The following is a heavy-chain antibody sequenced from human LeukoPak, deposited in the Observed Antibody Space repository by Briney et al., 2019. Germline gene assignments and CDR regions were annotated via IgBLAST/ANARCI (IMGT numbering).Heavy chain of an antibody. CDR1: GFTFSSYG. Sequence: PGGSLRLSCAASGFTFSSYGMHWVRQAPGKGLEWVSAISGSGGSTYYADSVKGRFTISRDNSKNTLYLQMNSLRAEDTAVYYCAKFRKEDRGAFDIWGQGTMVTVSS. J-gene: IGHJ3*02. V-gene: IGHV3-23*01. CDR3: AKFRKEDRGAFDI. CDR2: ISGSGGST.